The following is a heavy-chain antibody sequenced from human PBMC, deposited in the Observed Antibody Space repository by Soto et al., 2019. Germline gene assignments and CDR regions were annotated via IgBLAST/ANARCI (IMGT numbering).Heavy chain of an antibody. Sequence: ETLSLTCAVYGGCLSGYYWSWIRQPPGKGLEWIGEINHSGSTNYNPSLKSRVTISVDTSKNQFSLKLSSVTAADTAVYYCARGLLRGLIAAAGRKSNWFDPWGQGTLVTVSS. CDR2: INHSGST. CDR1: GGCLSGYY. D-gene: IGHD6-13*01. V-gene: IGHV4-34*01. CDR3: ARGLLRGLIAAAGRKSNWFDP. J-gene: IGHJ5*02.